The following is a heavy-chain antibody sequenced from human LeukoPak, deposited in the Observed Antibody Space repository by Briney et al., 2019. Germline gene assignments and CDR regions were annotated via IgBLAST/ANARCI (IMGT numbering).Heavy chain of an antibody. CDR3: ASSYCDGDCSRNDAFDI. D-gene: IGHD2-21*02. J-gene: IGHJ3*02. CDR2: IFSGGTT. CDR1: GFTVSSNY. V-gene: IGHV3-53*04. Sequence: GGSLRLSCAVSGFTVSSNYMSWVRQAPGKGLEWISVIFSGGTTSYADSVKGRFATSRHISNNTLLLQMNSLRAEDTAVYYCASSYCDGDCSRNDAFDIWGQGTMVTVSS.